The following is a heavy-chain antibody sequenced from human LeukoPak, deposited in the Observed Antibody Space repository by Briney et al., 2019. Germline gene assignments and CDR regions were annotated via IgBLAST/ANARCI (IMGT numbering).Heavy chain of an antibody. J-gene: IGHJ6*03. Sequence: GGSLRLSCAASGFTLSSYAMHWVRQAPGKGLEYVSAISSNGGSTYYANSVKGRFTISRDNSKNTLYLQMGSLRAEDMAVYYCARGTAASYYYYYMDVWGKGTTVTVSS. CDR2: ISSNGGST. V-gene: IGHV3-64*01. CDR3: ARGTAASYYYYYMDV. D-gene: IGHD6-13*01. CDR1: GFTLSSYA.